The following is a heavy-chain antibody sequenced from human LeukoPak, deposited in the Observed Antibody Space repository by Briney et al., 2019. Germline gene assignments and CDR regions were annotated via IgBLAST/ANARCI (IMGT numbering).Heavy chain of an antibody. V-gene: IGHV4-59*01. CDR3: ARSYSSGSYYSPFDP. J-gene: IGHJ5*02. CDR2: IYYKGNT. CDR1: GGSISSFY. D-gene: IGHD3-10*01. Sequence: SETLSLTCTVSGGSISSFYWSWIRQPPGKGLEWIGYIYYKGNTNYSPSLTSRVTISLDTSKNQFSLKLSSLTAADTAVYYCARSYSSGSYYSPFDPWGQGTLVTVSS.